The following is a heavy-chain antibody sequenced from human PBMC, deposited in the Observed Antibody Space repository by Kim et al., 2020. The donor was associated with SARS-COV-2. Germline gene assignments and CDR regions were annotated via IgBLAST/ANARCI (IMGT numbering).Heavy chain of an antibody. D-gene: IGHD3-22*01. V-gene: IGHV3-33*05. CDR2: ISYDGSNK. J-gene: IGHJ5*02. CDR1: GFTFSSYG. Sequence: GGSLRLSCAASGFTFSSYGMHWVRQAPGKGLEWVAVISYDGSNKYYADSVKGRFTISRDNSKNTLYLQMNSLRAEDTAVYYCARDAYYYDSSGYYHNWFDPWGQGTLVTVSS. CDR3: ARDAYYYDSSGYYHNWFDP.